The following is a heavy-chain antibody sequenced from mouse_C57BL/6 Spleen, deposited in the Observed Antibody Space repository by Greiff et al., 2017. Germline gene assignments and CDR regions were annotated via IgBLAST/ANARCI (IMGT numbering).Heavy chain of an antibody. CDR1: GYAFSSSW. CDR3: ARSPYYYGRGDFDY. J-gene: IGHJ2*01. CDR2: IYPGDGDT. D-gene: IGHD1-1*01. Sequence: QVQLQQSGPELVKPGASVTISCKASGYAFSSSWLNWVKQRPGKGLEWIGRIYPGDGDTNYNGKFKGKATLTADKSSSTAYMQLSSLTSEDSAVYFCARSPYYYGRGDFDYWGQGTTLTVSS. V-gene: IGHV1-82*01.